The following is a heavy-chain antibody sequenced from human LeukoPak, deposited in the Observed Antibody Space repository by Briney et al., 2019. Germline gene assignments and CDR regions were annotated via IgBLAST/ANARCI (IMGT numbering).Heavy chain of an antibody. D-gene: IGHD6-13*01. CDR1: GGSISSYY. CDR3: ARVVAAAGTRVFDY. V-gene: IGHV4-59*01. CDR2: IYYSGST. Sequence: SGTLSLTCTVSGGSISSYYWSWIRQPPGKGLEWIGYIYYSGSTNYNPSLKSRVTISVDTSKNQFSLKLSSVTAADTAVYYCARVVAAAGTRVFDYWGQGTLVTVSS. J-gene: IGHJ4*02.